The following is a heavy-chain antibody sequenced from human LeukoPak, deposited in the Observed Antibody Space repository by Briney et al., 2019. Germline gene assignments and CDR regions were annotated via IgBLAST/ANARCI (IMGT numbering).Heavy chain of an antibody. CDR3: ARDPPPSPSSGWPEPPRNDAFDI. V-gene: IGHV1-46*01. CDR1: GYTFTCYY. Sequence: ASVKVSCKASGYTFTCYYMHWVRQAPGQGLEWMGIINPSGGSTSYAQKFQGRVTMTRDTSTSTVYMELSSLRSEDTAVYYCARDPPPSPSSGWPEPPRNDAFDIWGQGTMVTVSS. CDR2: INPSGGST. J-gene: IGHJ3*02. D-gene: IGHD6-19*01.